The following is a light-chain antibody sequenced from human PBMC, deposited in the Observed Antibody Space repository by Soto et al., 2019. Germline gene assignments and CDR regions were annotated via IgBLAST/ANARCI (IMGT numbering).Light chain of an antibody. CDR1: SSNLGGNY. V-gene: IGLV1-47*02. CDR3: AAWDDSLSGRF. Sequence: QSVLTQPPSVSGTPGQRVTISCSGSSSNLGGNYVFWYQHLPGTTPKLLIYRNNQRPSGVPDRFSGSKSGTSASLAISGLRSEDEADYYCAAWDDSLSGRFFGGGTKLTVL. CDR2: RNN. J-gene: IGLJ2*01.